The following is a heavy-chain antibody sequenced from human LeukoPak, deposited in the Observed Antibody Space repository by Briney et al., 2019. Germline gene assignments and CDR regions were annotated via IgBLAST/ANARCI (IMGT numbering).Heavy chain of an antibody. CDR2: ISDDSNYI. D-gene: IGHD2-2*01. Sequence: GGSLRLSCAASGFSLRDYSMNWVRQAPGKGLEWVSSISDDSNYIYYADSVKGRFTISRDNAKNSLYLQMNSLRAEDTAVYYCANHLACGSTSCPSFDYWGQGTLVTVSS. J-gene: IGHJ4*02. CDR1: GFSLRDYS. V-gene: IGHV3-21*01. CDR3: ANHLACGSTSCPSFDY.